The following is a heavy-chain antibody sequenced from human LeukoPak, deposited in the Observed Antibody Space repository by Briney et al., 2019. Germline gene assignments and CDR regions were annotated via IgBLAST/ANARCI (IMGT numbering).Heavy chain of an antibody. CDR1: GFIVSSNY. CDR2: IYSGGST. CDR3: ARDELATMDIVVSTADSYYGMDV. J-gene: IGHJ6*02. V-gene: IGHV3-53*01. D-gene: IGHD2-15*01. Sequence: GGSLRLSCAASGFIVSSNYMSWVRQAPGKGLEWVSVIYSGGSTYYADSVKGRFTISRDNAKNSLFLQMNSLRAEDTAVYYCARDELATMDIVVSTADSYYGMDVWGQGTTVTVSS.